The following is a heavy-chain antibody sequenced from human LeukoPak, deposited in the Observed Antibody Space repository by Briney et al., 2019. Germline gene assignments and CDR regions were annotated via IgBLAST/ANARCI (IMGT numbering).Heavy chain of an antibody. Sequence: GGSLRLSCAASGFTFSSDGMHWVRQAPGKGLEWVAVISYDGSNKYYADSVKGRFTISRDNSKNTLYLEMNSLRAEDTAVYYCAKGWGYVYAFDIWGQGTMVTVSS. CDR1: GFTFSSDG. J-gene: IGHJ3*02. V-gene: IGHV3-30*18. CDR3: AKGWGYVYAFDI. D-gene: IGHD3-16*01. CDR2: ISYDGSNK.